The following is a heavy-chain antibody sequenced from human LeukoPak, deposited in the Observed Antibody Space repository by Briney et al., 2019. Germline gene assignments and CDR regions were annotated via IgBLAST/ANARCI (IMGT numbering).Heavy chain of an antibody. J-gene: IGHJ4*02. V-gene: IGHV3-30-3*01. CDR3: AKGMRYFDWSIDY. CDR1: GFTFSSYA. D-gene: IGHD3-9*01. CDR2: VSYDGSNT. Sequence: PGGSLRLSCAASGFTFSSYAIHWVRQAPGKGLEWVAVVSYDGSNTYYADSVKGRFTISRDNSKNTLYLQMNSLRAEDTAVYYCAKGMRYFDWSIDYWGQGTLVTVSS.